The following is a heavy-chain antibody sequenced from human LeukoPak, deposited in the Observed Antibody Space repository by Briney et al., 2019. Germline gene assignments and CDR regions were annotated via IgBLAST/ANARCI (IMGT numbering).Heavy chain of an antibody. CDR2: IYYSGST. J-gene: IGHJ4*02. CDR1: GGSISSYY. Sequence: SETLSLTCTVSGGSISSYYWSWIRQPPGKGLEWIGYIYYSGSTNYNPSLKSRVTISVDTSKNQFSLKLSSVTAADTAVYYCARGARYYDSSGYYYTILNFDYWGQGTLVTVSS. D-gene: IGHD3-22*01. CDR3: ARGARYYDSSGYYYTILNFDY. V-gene: IGHV4-59*01.